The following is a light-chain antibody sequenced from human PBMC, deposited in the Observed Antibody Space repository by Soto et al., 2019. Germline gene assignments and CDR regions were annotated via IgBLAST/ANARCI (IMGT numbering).Light chain of an antibody. CDR2: WAS. CDR3: QQSYSSIP. Sequence: DIVMTQSPDSLAVSLGERSTINCKSSQSVLYSSNNKNYLAWYQQKPGQPPKLLIYWASTRESGVPDRFSGSGSGTDFTLTSGSLQAEDVAIYYCQQSYSSIPFGQGTRLEIK. V-gene: IGKV4-1*01. CDR1: QSVLYSSNNKNY. J-gene: IGKJ5*01.